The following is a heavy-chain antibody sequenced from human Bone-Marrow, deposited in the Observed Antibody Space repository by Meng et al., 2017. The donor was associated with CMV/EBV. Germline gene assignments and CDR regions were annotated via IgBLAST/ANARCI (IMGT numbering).Heavy chain of an antibody. CDR3: ARTGGYVLPMDV. D-gene: IGHD5-12*01. CDR1: GYTFTGYF. Sequence: ASVKVSCKASGYTFTGYFMHWVRQAPGQGLEWMGWINPKNGITNYAQKFQGRVTMTRETSISTVYMELSRVRSDDTAVYYCARTGGYVLPMDVWGQGTTVTGYS. V-gene: IGHV1-2*02. CDR2: INPKNGIT. J-gene: IGHJ6*01.